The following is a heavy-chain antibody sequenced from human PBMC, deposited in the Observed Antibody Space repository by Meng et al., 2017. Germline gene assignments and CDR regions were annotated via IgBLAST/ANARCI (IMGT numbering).Heavy chain of an antibody. CDR1: GYTFIDAY. Sequence: ASVKVSCKASGYTFIDAYVHWVRQAPGQGLEWMGRIIPSRSDANSAQKFQGRVTLTWDTSISTAYMELSSLRSDDTAIYYCARDGGNYDFDYWGQGTRVTGSS. V-gene: IGHV1-2*06. J-gene: IGHJ4*02. D-gene: IGHD1-7*01. CDR2: IIPSRSDA. CDR3: ARDGGNYDFDY.